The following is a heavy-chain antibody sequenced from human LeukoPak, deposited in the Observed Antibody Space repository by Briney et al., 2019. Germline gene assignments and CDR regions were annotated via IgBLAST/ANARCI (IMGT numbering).Heavy chain of an antibody. Sequence: ASVKVSCKASGHTFTNYGINWVRQAPGQGLEWMGWISVYTGNTNYAQKFQGRVTMTTDTSTSTAYMELRSLRSDDTAVYFCARGGVVVVVAGTGPYYFDHWGQGTLVTVSS. V-gene: IGHV1-18*01. J-gene: IGHJ4*02. CDR2: ISVYTGNT. D-gene: IGHD2-15*01. CDR1: GHTFTNYG. CDR3: ARGGVVVVVAGTGPYYFDH.